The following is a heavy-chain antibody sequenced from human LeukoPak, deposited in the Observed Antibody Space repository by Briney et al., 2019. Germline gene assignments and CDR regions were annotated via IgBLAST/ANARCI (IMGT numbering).Heavy chain of an antibody. D-gene: IGHD4-17*01. CDR2: ISGDGGSR. CDR3: AKHISTDYGDYGYYYYGMDV. V-gene: IGHV3-43*02. J-gene: IGHJ6*02. CDR1: LFSFDDYA. Sequence: GGALRVSRVPSLFSFDDYAMLWVREAPGRGLEGGSLISGDGGSRYYADSVEGRFTISRDNSKNSLYLQMNSLRTEDTALYYCAKHISTDYGDYGYYYYGMDVWGQGTTVTVSS.